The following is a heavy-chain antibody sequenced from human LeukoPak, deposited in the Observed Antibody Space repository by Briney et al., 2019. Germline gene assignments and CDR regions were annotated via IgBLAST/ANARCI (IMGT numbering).Heavy chain of an antibody. Sequence: WASVKVSCKASGYTFTSYGISWVRQAPGQGLEWMGWISAYNGDTNYAQKLQGRVTMTTDTSTSTAYMELRSLRSDGTAVYYCARVYPADGYIDYWGQGTLVTVSS. J-gene: IGHJ4*02. CDR1: GYTFTSYG. D-gene: IGHD1-14*01. CDR2: ISAYNGDT. CDR3: ARVYPADGYIDY. V-gene: IGHV1-18*01.